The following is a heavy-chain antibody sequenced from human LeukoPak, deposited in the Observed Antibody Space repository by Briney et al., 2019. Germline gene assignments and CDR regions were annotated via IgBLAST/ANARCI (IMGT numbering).Heavy chain of an antibody. CDR1: GGSISSYY. Sequence: SETLSLTCTVSGGSISSYYWSWIRQPPGKGLEWIGYIYYSGSTNYNPSLKSRVTISVDTSKNQFSLKLSSVTAADTAVYYCARQSQYSSSPYSIDCWGQGTLVTVSS. CDR3: ARQSQYSSSPYSIDC. CDR2: IYYSGST. J-gene: IGHJ4*02. V-gene: IGHV4-59*08. D-gene: IGHD6-6*01.